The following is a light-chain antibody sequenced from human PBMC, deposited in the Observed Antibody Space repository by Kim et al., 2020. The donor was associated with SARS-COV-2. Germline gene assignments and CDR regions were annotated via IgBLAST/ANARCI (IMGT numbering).Light chain of an antibody. CDR3: QQYGSSPR. CDR1: QSVISNY. V-gene: IGKV3-20*01. Sequence: LSPGERATLSCRASQSVISNYLAWYQQKPGQTPRLLIYGASSRATGIPDRFSGSGSGTDFTLTISRVEPEDFAVYYCQQYGSSPRFGGGTKVDIK. J-gene: IGKJ4*01. CDR2: GAS.